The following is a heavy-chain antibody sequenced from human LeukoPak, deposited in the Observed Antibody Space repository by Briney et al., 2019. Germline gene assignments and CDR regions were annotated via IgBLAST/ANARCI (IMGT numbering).Heavy chain of an antibody. Sequence: GGSLRLSCAASGFTFSSSAMSWVRQAPGKGLEWVSAISNNGGYTYYADSVQGRLTISRDNSKSTLCLQMNSLRAEDTAVYYCAKQLGYCSDGSCYFPYWGQGTLVTVSS. CDR2: ISNNGGYT. J-gene: IGHJ4*02. CDR1: GFTFSSSA. V-gene: IGHV3-23*01. D-gene: IGHD2-15*01. CDR3: AKQLGYCSDGSCYFPY.